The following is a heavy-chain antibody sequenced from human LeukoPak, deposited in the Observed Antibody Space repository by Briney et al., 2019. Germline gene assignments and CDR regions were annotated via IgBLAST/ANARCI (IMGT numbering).Heavy chain of an antibody. CDR2: IIPIFGTA. CDR1: GGTFSSYA. D-gene: IGHD1-7*01. CDR3: ARAKLELLPYYYYMDV. Sequence: ASVNVSCKASGGTFSSYAISWVRQAPGQGLEWMGGIIPIFGTANYAQKFQGRVTITADESTSTAYMELSSLRSEDTAVYYCARAKLELLPYYYYMDVWGKGTTVTVSS. J-gene: IGHJ6*03. V-gene: IGHV1-69*13.